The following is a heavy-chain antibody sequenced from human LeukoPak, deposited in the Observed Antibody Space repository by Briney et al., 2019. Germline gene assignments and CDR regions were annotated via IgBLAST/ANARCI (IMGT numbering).Heavy chain of an antibody. CDR3: AKVGGNYGAFDY. Sequence: PGGSLRLSCAASGFTFDDYAMHWVRQAPGKGLEWVSGISWNSGSIGYADSVKGRFTISRGNAKNSLYLQMNSLRAEDTALYYCAKVGGNYGAFDYWGQGTLVTVSS. D-gene: IGHD4-17*01. V-gene: IGHV3-9*01. CDR1: GFTFDDYA. J-gene: IGHJ4*02. CDR2: ISWNSGSI.